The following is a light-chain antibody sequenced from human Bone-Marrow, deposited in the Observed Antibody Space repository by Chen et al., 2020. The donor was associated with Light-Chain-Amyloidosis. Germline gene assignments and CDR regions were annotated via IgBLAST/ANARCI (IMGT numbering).Light chain of an antibody. J-gene: IGKJ4*01. CDR1: QSLLHSNGYNY. CDR3: MQALQTHPFT. V-gene: IGKV2-28*01. CDR2: LGS. Sequence: DIVMTQSPLSLPVTPGEPASISCRSSQSLLHSNGYNYLDWYLQKPGQSPQLLIYLGSNRASGVPDRFSGSGSGTDFTLKISRVEAEDVGVYYCMQALQTHPFTFGGGTKVAIK.